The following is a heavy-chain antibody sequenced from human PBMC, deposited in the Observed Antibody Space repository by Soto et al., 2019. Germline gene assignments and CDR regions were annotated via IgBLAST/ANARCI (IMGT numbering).Heavy chain of an antibody. CDR1: GFTFDSCA. J-gene: IGHJ4*02. D-gene: IGHD6-19*01. V-gene: IGHV3-23*01. CDR3: AKGKTSGWYYFDF. CDR2: ISGSGGST. Sequence: EVQILASGGGLVQPGGYLRLSCAASGFTFDSCAMSWVRQAPGKGLEWILGISGSGGSTYYADSVKGRFTISRDNSKNTVYLQMNSLRADDTAVYYCAKGKTSGWYYFDFWGQGTLVTVSS.